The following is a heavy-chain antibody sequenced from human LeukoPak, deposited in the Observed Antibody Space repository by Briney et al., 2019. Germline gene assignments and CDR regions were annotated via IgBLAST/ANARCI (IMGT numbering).Heavy chain of an antibody. J-gene: IGHJ3*02. CDR3: ARGGVTAIRSDAFDI. CDR2: LTTDSEYI. D-gene: IGHD2-21*02. CDR1: GFSFSTYD. V-gene: IGHV3-21*01. Sequence: PGGSLRLSCAASGFSFSTYDMNWDRQAPGKGLEWVSSLTTDSEYIYYANSVKGRFTVSRDNAKNSLFLEMNSLRAEDTAVYYCARGGVTAIRSDAFDIWGQGTMVTVSS.